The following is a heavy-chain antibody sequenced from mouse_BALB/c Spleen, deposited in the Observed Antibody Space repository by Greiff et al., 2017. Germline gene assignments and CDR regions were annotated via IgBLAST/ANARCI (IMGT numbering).Heavy chain of an antibody. CDR2: IYPGDGDT. CDR1: GYAFSSYW. J-gene: IGHJ3*01. Sequence: VQLQQSGAELVRPGSSVKISCKASGYAFSSYWMNWVKQRPGQGLEWIGQIYPGDGDTNYNGKFKGKATLTADKSSSTAYMQLSSLTSEDSAVYFCARREDDYDEAWFAYWGQGTLVTVSA. D-gene: IGHD2-4*01. V-gene: IGHV1-80*01. CDR3: ARREDDYDEAWFAY.